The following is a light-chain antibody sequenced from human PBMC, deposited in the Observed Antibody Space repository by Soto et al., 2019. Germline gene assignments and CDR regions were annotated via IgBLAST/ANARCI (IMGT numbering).Light chain of an antibody. CDR3: CSYAGSSTFYV. J-gene: IGLJ1*01. Sequence: QSVLTQPASVSGSPGQSITTSCTGTSSEFGSYNLVSWYQQHPGKAPKLMIYEVSKRPSGVSNRFSGSKSGNTASLTISGLQAEDEADYYCCSYAGSSTFYVFGTGTKVTVL. CDR2: EVS. V-gene: IGLV2-23*02. CDR1: SSEFGSYNL.